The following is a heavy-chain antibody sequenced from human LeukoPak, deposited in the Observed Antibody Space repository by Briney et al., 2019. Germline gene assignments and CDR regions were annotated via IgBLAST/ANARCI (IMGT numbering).Heavy chain of an antibody. CDR1: GGSISSYY. Sequence: TETLSLTCTVSGGSISSYYWSWIRQPPGKGLEWIGYIYYSGRTKYNPSLKSRVTMSVDRSKNQFSLNLSSVTAADTAVYYCARGEDHGSGTVHFDYWGQGTLVTVSS. CDR2: IYYSGRT. CDR3: ARGEDHGSGTVHFDY. D-gene: IGHD3-10*01. V-gene: IGHV4-59*12. J-gene: IGHJ4*02.